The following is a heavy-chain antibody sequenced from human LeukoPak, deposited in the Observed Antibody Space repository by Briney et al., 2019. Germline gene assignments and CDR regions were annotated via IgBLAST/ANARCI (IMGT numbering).Heavy chain of an antibody. CDR1: RFTFSTYW. CDR3: ARDRSRYYY. CDR2: ISSGSTYM. J-gene: IGHJ4*02. Sequence: GGSLRLSCAASRFTFSTYWMHWVRQAPGKGLEWVSCISSGSTYMYYADSVKGRFTNSRDNAKNSLYLQMNSLRAEDTAVYYCARDRSRYYYWGQGTLVTVSS. D-gene: IGHD1-1*01. V-gene: IGHV3-21*01.